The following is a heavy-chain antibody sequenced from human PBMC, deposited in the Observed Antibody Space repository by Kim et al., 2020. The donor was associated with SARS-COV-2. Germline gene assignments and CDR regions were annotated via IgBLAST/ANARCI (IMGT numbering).Heavy chain of an antibody. CDR3: ARVMITFLGLFVIPFDY. CDR2: ITAYKGNA. CDR1: GYSFNSYG. J-gene: IGHJ4*02. D-gene: IGHD3-16*02. Sequence: ASVKVSCEASGYSFNSYGISWVRQAPGQGLEWMGRITAYKGNANYAQKFQGRVTMTTDTSSSTSYMELRSLRSDDTAVYYCARVMITFLGLFVIPFDYWGQGTLVTVSS. V-gene: IGHV1-18*01.